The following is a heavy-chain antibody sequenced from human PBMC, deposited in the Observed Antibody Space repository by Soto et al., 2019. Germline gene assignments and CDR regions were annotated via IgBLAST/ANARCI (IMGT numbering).Heavy chain of an antibody. Sequence: GGSLRLSCAASGFTFISNYMSWVRQAPGKRLEWVSLIYSAGTTYYADSVKGRFTSSRDNSKNTVYLQLNSLRAGGTAVYYSGSTYHNPSLKSRVTISVDTSKNQSSLKLSSVTAADTAVYYCARHLFRYYDILTGYLNPYYYYYMDVWGKGTTVTVSS. CDR2: IYSAGTT. J-gene: IGHJ6*03. CDR1: GFTFISNY. V-gene: IGHV3-66*01. D-gene: IGHD3-10*01. CDR3: GSTYHNPSLKSRVTISVDTSKNQSSLKLSSVTAADTAVYYCARHLFRYYDILTGYLNPYYYYYMDV.